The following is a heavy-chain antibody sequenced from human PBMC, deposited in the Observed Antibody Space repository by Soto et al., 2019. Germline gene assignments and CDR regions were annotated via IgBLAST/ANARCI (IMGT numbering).Heavy chain of an antibody. CDR3: ARDVVVAQYFDH. CDR2: IIPIFGTA. Sequence: SVKVSCKASGGTFSSYAISWVRQAPGQGLEWMGGIIPIFGTANYAQKFQGRVTITADKSTSTAYMELSSLRSEDTAVYYCARDVVVAQYFDHWGQGTLVTVSS. J-gene: IGHJ4*02. D-gene: IGHD2-15*01. V-gene: IGHV1-69*06. CDR1: GGTFSSYA.